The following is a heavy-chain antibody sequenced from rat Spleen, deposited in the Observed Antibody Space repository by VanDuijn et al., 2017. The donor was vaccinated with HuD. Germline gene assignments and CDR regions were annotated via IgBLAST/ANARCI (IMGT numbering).Heavy chain of an antibody. CDR1: GFTFSNYD. Sequence: EVQLVESGGGLVQPGRSMKLSCAASGFTFSNYDMAWVRQAPTKGLEWVASISYDGSSTYYRDSVKGRFTISRDNAKSTLYLQMDSLRSEDTATYYCTTFITTSYYWYLDFWGPGTMVTVSS. V-gene: IGHV5-20*01. CDR2: ISYDGSST. CDR3: TTFITTSYYWYLDF. D-gene: IGHD1-1*01. J-gene: IGHJ1*01.